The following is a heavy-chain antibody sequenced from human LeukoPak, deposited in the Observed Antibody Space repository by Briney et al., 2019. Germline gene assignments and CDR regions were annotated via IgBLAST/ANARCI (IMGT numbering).Heavy chain of an antibody. J-gene: IGHJ4*02. CDR1: GFTFSSYA. V-gene: IGHV3-23*01. CDR3: AKVGSVLEPDGYYFDY. CDR2: ISGSGGST. D-gene: IGHD1-1*01. Sequence: GGSLRLSCAASGFTFSSYAMSWVRQAPGKGLEWVSAISGSGGSTYYADSVKGRFTISRDNSKSTLYLQMNSLRAEDTAVYYCAKVGSVLEPDGYYFDYWGQGTLVTVSS.